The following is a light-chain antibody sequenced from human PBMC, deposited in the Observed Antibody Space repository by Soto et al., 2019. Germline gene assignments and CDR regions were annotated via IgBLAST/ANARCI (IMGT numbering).Light chain of an antibody. V-gene: IGKV3-20*01. CDR1: QSVGRNY. CDR2: DAS. Sequence: EIVLTQSPGTLSLSPGERATLSCRASQSVGRNYLAWYQQKPGQTPRLLIYDASTSATGIPDRFSGSGSVTDFTLTISRLEPEDFAVFYCQQYANSPLTFGGGTKVEIK. CDR3: QQYANSPLT. J-gene: IGKJ4*01.